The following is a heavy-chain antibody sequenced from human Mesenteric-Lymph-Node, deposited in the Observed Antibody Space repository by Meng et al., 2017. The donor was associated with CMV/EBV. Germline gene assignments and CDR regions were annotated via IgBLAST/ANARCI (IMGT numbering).Heavy chain of an antibody. Sequence: GESLKISCAASGFTFNTHWMHWVRQAPGKGLVWVSRINGDGSSTSYADSVKGRFTISRDNAKNSLYLQMNSLRAEDTALYYCAKLLTPLALGDAFDIWAKGQWSPSPQ. CDR2: INGDGSST. J-gene: IGHJ3*02. D-gene: IGHD4-23*01. CDR1: GFTFNTHW. V-gene: IGHV3-74*01. CDR3: AKLLTPLALGDAFDI.